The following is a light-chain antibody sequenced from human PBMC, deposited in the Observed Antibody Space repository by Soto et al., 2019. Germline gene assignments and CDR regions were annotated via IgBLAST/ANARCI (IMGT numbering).Light chain of an antibody. CDR2: EDN. Sequence: NFMLTQPHSVSESPGKTVTISCTRSSGSIASNYVLWYQQRPGSAPTTVIYEDNQRPSGVPDRFFGSIDSSSNSASLTISGLKTEDEADYYCQSYDSSNHVVFGGGTKLTVL. CDR1: SGSIASNY. J-gene: IGLJ2*01. CDR3: QSYDSSNHVV. V-gene: IGLV6-57*04.